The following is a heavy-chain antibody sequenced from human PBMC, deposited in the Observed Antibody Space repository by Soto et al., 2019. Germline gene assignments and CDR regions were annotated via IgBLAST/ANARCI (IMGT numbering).Heavy chain of an antibody. CDR2: IYYSGST. V-gene: IGHV4-39*01. CDR1: GGSISSTSYY. CDR3: ARHSAYDSPASGFAP. D-gene: IGHD3-22*01. J-gene: IGHJ5*02. Sequence: QLQLQESGPGLVKPSETLSLTCTVSGGSISSTSYYWGWIRQPPGKGLEWIGSIYYSGSTYYNPSLKSRVTISVDTSKNQFSLKLSSVTAADTAVYYCARHSAYDSPASGFAPWGQGTLVTVSS.